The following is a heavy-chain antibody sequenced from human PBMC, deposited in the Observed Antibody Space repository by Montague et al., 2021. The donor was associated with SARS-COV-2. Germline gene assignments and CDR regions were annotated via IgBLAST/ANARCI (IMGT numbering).Heavy chain of an antibody. CDR2: IYHSGXA. D-gene: IGHD1-26*01. J-gene: IGHJ4*02. V-gene: IGHV4-39*07. CDR3: ARVQDSGSEWSGDY. Sequence: SETLSLTCTISGGSISSTSYYWGWVRQPPGKGLEWIGSIYHSGXAXYXXXXKXRVTISVDTSKNQFSLKLSSVTAADTAVYYCARVQDSGSEWSGDYWGQGTLVTVSS. CDR1: GGSISSTSYY.